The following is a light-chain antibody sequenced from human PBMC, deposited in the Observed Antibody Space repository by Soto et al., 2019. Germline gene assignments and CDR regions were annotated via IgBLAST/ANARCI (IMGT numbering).Light chain of an antibody. CDR2: NNN. Sequence: QPVLTQPPSASGTPGQRVSISCSGSSSNIGSNTVNWYQQLPGSAPKLLIYNNNQRPSGVPDRFSGSKSGTSASLAISGLQSEDEADYYCAAWDDSLYVVFGGGTKLTVL. V-gene: IGLV1-44*01. CDR3: AAWDDSLYVV. CDR1: SSNIGSNT. J-gene: IGLJ2*01.